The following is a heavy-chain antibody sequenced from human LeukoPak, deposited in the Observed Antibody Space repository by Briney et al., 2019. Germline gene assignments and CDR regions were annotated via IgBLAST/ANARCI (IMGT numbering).Heavy chain of an antibody. CDR1: AFTFSSYA. V-gene: IGHV3-64D*08. D-gene: IGHD5-12*01. CDR2: ITSNGGST. Sequence: GGSLRLSCSASAFTFSSYAMHWVRQAPGKGLEYVSAITSNGGSTYYADSVKGRFTISRDNSKNTLYLQMSSLRVEDTALYYCVKPLGSAGYGYYFDYWGQGTLLTVSS. CDR3: VKPLGSAGYGYYFDY. J-gene: IGHJ4*02.